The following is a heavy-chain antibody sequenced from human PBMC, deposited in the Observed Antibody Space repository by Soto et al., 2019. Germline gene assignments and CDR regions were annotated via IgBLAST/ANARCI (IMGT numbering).Heavy chain of an antibody. V-gene: IGHV5-51*01. J-gene: IGHJ4*02. Sequence: GESLKISCKGSGYSFTSYWIGWVRQMPGKGLEWMGIIYPGDSDTRYSPSFQGQVTISADKSISTAYLQWSSLKASDTAMYYCARRRGHYYDSSGYYFGYSFDYWGQRTLVTV. D-gene: IGHD3-22*01. CDR1: GYSFTSYW. CDR3: ARRRGHYYDSSGYYFGYSFDY. CDR2: IYPGDSDT.